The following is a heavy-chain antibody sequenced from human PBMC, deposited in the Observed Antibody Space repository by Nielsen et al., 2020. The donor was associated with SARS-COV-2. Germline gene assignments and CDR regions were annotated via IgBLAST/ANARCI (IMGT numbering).Heavy chain of an antibody. CDR2: IYRSDNS. CDR3: ASGSGDSLAFDI. J-gene: IGHJ3*02. Sequence: GSLRLSCAASGFSVSRYFMSWVRQAPGKGLEWLSIIYRSDNSYYADSVKGRFTISRDNSKNTLYLQMNSLSGDDTAVYYCASGSGDSLAFDIWGQGTMVIVSS. D-gene: IGHD1-26*01. CDR1: GFSVSRYF. V-gene: IGHV3-53*01.